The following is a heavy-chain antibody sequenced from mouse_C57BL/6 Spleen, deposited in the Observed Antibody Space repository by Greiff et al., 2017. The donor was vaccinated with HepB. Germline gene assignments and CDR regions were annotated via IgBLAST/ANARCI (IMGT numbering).Heavy chain of an antibody. Sequence: VQLKESGPELVKPGASVKISCKASGYAFSSSWMNWVKQRPGKGLEWIGRIYPGDGDTNYNGKFKGKATLTADKSSSTAYMQLSSLTSEDSAVYFCARAGYYGSSPYWYFDVWGTGTTVTVSS. CDR2: IYPGDGDT. D-gene: IGHD1-1*01. CDR1: GYAFSSSW. V-gene: IGHV1-82*01. CDR3: ARAGYYGSSPYWYFDV. J-gene: IGHJ1*03.